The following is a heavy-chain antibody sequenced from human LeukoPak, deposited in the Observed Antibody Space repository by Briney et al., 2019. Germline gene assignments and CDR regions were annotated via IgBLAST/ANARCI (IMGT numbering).Heavy chain of an antibody. CDR1: GFTFDDYA. Sequence: GRSLRLSCAASGFTFDDYAMHWVRQAPWKGLEWVSGISWNSGSIGYADSVKGRFTISRDNAKNSLYLQMNSLRAEDTALYYCAKGSGYYLTPFDYWGQGTLVTVSS. CDR2: ISWNSGSI. CDR3: AKGSGYYLTPFDY. J-gene: IGHJ4*02. D-gene: IGHD3-22*01. V-gene: IGHV3-9*01.